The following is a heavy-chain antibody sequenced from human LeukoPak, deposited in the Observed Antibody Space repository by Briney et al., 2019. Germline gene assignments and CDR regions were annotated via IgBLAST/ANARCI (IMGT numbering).Heavy chain of an antibody. CDR2: INPNSGGT. D-gene: IGHD3-22*01. Sequence: ASVKVSCRASGYTFTSYYMHWVRHAPGQGLEWMGWINPNSGGTNYAQKFQGRVTMTRDTSISTAYMELSRLRSDDTAVYYCARDPTNTYYYDSSGYYYVYWGQGTLVTVSS. CDR3: ARDPTNTYYYDSSGYYYVY. CDR1: GYTFTSYY. V-gene: IGHV1-2*02. J-gene: IGHJ4*02.